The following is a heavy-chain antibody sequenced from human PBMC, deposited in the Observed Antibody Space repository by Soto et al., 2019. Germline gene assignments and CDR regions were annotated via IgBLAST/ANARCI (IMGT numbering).Heavy chain of an antibody. J-gene: IGHJ5*02. V-gene: IGHV4-4*02. CDR3: AGREELLAGWFDP. Sequence: QVQLQESGPGLVKPSGTLSLTCAVSGGSISSSNWWSWVRQPPGKGLGWIGEIYHSGSTNYNPSLKRRVTISVDKSKNQFSLKLSSVTAADTAVYYGAGREELLAGWFDPWGQGTLVTVSS. CDR1: GGSISSSNW. D-gene: IGHD3-10*01. CDR2: IYHSGST.